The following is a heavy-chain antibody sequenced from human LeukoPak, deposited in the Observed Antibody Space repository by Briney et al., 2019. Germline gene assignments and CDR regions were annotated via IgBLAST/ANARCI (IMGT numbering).Heavy chain of an antibody. Sequence: GGSLRLSCAASGFTFSSYWMHWVRQAPGKGLVWVSRINSDGSSTSYADSVKGRFTISRDNAKNTLNLQMNSLRAEDTAVYYCAREYSSGWYGLDYWGQGTLVTVSS. CDR1: GFTFSSYW. V-gene: IGHV3-74*01. CDR2: INSDGSST. J-gene: IGHJ4*02. CDR3: AREYSSGWYGLDY. D-gene: IGHD6-19*01.